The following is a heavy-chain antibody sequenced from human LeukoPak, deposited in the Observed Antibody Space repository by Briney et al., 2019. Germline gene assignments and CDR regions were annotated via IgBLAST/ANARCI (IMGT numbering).Heavy chain of an antibody. J-gene: IGHJ4*02. V-gene: IGHV4-31*03. CDR2: IFYSGST. Sequence: SEALSLTCTVSGGSISSGGYYWSWIRQHPGKGLEWIGYIFYSGSTYYNPSLKSRVTISVDTSKNQFPLKLSSVTAADTAVYYCARAMIKGEYYFDYWGQGTLVTVSS. CDR1: GGSISSGGYY. CDR3: ARAMIKGEYYFDY. D-gene: IGHD3-16*01.